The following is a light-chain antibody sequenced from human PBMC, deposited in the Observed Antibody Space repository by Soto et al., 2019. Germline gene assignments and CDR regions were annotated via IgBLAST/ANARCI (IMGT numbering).Light chain of an antibody. CDR2: KTS. Sequence: DIQMTQSPSTLSAFVGDRVTITCRASQSIDSWLAWYQQKQGKAPKLLIFKTSNLESGVPSRFSGSGSGTEFSLTISSLQPDDFATYYCQQYKSFSLTFGGGTRVEVK. CDR3: QQYKSFSLT. V-gene: IGKV1-5*03. J-gene: IGKJ4*01. CDR1: QSIDSW.